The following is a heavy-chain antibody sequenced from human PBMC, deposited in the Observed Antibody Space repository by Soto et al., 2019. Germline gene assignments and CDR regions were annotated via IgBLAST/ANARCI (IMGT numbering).Heavy chain of an antibody. J-gene: IGHJ4*02. CDR1: GGTFSSYT. Sequence: QVQLVQSGAEVKKPGSSVRVSCTPSGGTFSSYTISWVRQAPGQGLEWMGRIVPITGMTRYAQKFQGRLTITAVTSTTTAYLALSSLTAEDSAVYFCSRGVASLVDSWGQGTQVTVSS. CDR3: SRGVASLVDS. D-gene: IGHD2-15*01. V-gene: IGHV1-69*02. CDR2: IVPITGMT.